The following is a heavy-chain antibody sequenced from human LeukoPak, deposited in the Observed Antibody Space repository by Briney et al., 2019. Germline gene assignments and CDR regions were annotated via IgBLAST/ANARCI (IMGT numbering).Heavy chain of an antibody. CDR3: ARSGGSGSYYIPFDY. CDR1: GYTFTGYS. V-gene: IGHV1-2*04. Sequence: GASVKVSCKASGYTFTGYSMHWVRQAPGQGLEWMGWINPNSGGTTYAQKFQGWVTMTRDTSISTAYMELSRLRSDVTAVYYCARSGGSGSYYIPFDYWGQGTLVTVSS. D-gene: IGHD3-10*01. J-gene: IGHJ4*02. CDR2: INPNSGGT.